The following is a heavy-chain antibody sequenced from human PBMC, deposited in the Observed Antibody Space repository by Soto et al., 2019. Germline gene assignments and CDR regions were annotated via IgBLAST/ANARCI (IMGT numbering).Heavy chain of an antibody. CDR2: IYYSGST. D-gene: IGHD6-19*01. CDR1: GGSISSGGYY. V-gene: IGHV4-31*03. J-gene: IGHJ4*02. CDR3: ARDAVAGTVEPSYYFDY. Sequence: QVQLQESGPGLVKPSQTLSLTCTVSGGSISSGGYYWSWIRQHPGKGLEWIGDIYYSGSTYYNPSLKSRVTISVDTSKNQFSLKLSSVTAADTAVYYCARDAVAGTVEPSYYFDYWGQGTLVTVSS.